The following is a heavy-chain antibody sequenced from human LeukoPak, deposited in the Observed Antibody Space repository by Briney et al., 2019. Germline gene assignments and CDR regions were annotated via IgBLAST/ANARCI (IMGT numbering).Heavy chain of an antibody. D-gene: IGHD4-17*01. Sequence: ASVKVSCKASGYTFTSYYMHWGRHAPGQGHEWMGIINLSGGSTSYARNSQGRVTITSDTPTSPVYRELSSLRSDDTAVYYCARGVNGHYADWFDPWGQGTLVTVSS. J-gene: IGHJ5*02. CDR2: INLSGGST. V-gene: IGHV1-46*01. CDR1: GYTFTSYY. CDR3: ARGVNGHYADWFDP.